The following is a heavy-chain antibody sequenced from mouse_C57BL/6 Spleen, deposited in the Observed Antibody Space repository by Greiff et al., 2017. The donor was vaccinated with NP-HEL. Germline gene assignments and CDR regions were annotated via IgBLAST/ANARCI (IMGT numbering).Heavy chain of an antibody. D-gene: IGHD3-2*02. CDR1: GYTFTSYW. J-gene: IGHJ4*01. Sequence: QVQLQQSGAELVMPGASVKLSCKASGYTFTSYWMHWVKQRPGQGLEWIGEIDPSDSYTNYNQKFKGKSTLTVDKSSSTAYMQLSSLTSEDSAVYYCARWGASSGYRAMDYWGQGTSVTVSS. V-gene: IGHV1-69*01. CDR2: IDPSDSYT. CDR3: ARWGASSGYRAMDY.